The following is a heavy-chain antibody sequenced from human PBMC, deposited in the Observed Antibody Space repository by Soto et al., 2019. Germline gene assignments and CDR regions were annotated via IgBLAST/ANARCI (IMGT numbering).Heavy chain of an antibody. CDR3: ATPSGAAAYYYYCYGMDV. CDR2: IDPSDSYT. D-gene: IGHD6-13*01. Sequence: PGESLKISCKGSGYSFTSYWISWVRQMPGKGLEWMGRIDPSDSYTNYSPSFQGHVTISADKSISTAYLQWSSLKASDTAMYYCATPSGAAAYYYYCYGMDVWGQGTTVTVSS. CDR1: GYSFTSYW. V-gene: IGHV5-10-1*01. J-gene: IGHJ6*02.